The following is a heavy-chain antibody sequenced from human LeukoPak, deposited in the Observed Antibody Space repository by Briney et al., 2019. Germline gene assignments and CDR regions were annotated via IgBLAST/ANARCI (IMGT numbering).Heavy chain of an antibody. CDR2: IYPGDSDT. CDR1: GYSFTSYW. D-gene: IGHD3-10*01. V-gene: IGHV5-51*01. J-gene: IGHJ4*02. Sequence: GESLKISCKGSGYSFTSYWIGWVRQMPGKGLEWMGIIYPGDSDTRYSPSFQGQVTISADKSISTAYLQWSSLKASDTAMYYCALPAPDYGSGSQPVYYFDYWGQGTLVTVSS. CDR3: ALPAPDYGSGSQPVYYFDY.